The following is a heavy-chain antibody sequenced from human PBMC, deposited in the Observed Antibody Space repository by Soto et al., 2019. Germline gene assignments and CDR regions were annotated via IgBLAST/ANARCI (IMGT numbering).Heavy chain of an antibody. CDR2: VTGSATNI. Sequence: PAGSMRLSCAASRFTFGVYAMSWARQAPGKGLEWVATVTGSATNIYYTDSVKGRFAVSRDNSRDTLYLQMNRLTAEDTAVYYCAKGGATYGLLTHDYWGQGTLVTVSS. CDR3: AKGGATYGLLTHDY. CDR1: RFTFGVYA. V-gene: IGHV3-23*01. D-gene: IGHD3-9*01. J-gene: IGHJ4*02.